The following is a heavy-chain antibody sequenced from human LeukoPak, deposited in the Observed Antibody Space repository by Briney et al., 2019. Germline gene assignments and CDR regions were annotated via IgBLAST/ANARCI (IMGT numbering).Heavy chain of an antibody. D-gene: IGHD2-2*01. CDR2: IYYSGST. V-gene: IGHV4-59*01. CDR1: GGSISSYY. CDR3: ARDPNYCSSTSCHY. Sequence: SETLSLTCTVSGGSISSYYWSWIRQPPGKGLEWIGYIYYSGSTNYDPSLKSRVTISVDTSKNQFSLKLSSATAADTAVYYCARDPNYCSSTSCHYWGQGTLVTVSS. J-gene: IGHJ4*02.